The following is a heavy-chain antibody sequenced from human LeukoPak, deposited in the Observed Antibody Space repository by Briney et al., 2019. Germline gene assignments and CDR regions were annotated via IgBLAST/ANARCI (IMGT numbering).Heavy chain of an antibody. CDR1: GFTFSSYD. J-gene: IGHJ2*01. CDR2: IGSAGDT. CDR3: ARAEYFDL. Sequence: GGSLRLSCAASGFTFSSYDMHWVRQAPGMGLEWVSAIGSAGDTYYPGSVKGRFTISRENAKNSLYLQLNSLRDGDTAVYYCARAEYFDLWGRGTLVTVSS. V-gene: IGHV3-13*04.